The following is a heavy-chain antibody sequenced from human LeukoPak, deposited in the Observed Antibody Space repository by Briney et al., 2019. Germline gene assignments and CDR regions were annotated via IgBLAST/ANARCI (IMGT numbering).Heavy chain of an antibody. D-gene: IGHD3-22*01. CDR3: ARGKSGYSP. V-gene: IGHV1-2*02. Sequence: ASVKVSCKISGYTFTENYIHWVRQAPGQGLEWMGLINPHTGAANYTQKFQGRVTMTRDTSTSTAYMHLSRLKSDDTAVYYCARGKSGYSPWGQGTPVTVSS. CDR2: INPHTGAA. CDR1: GYTFTENY. J-gene: IGHJ4*02.